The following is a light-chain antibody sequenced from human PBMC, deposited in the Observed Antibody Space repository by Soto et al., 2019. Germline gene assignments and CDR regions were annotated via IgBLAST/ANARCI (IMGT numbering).Light chain of an antibody. V-gene: IGLV2-14*03. CDR2: EVT. CDR3: SSYTTSSTVV. Sequence: QSALTQPASVFGSPGQSITISCTGTSSDVGGYNFVSWYQQLPGKAPKLMIYEVTSRPSGVSNRFSGSKSGNTASLTISGLQPEDEADYYCSSYTTSSTVVFGTGTKV. J-gene: IGLJ1*01. CDR1: SSDVGGYNF.